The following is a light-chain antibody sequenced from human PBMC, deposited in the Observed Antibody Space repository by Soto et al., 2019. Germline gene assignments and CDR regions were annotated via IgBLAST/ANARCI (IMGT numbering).Light chain of an antibody. CDR1: SSDVGGYKY. CDR2: EVS. V-gene: IGLV2-14*01. CDR3: QSYDSSLSGSHVV. J-gene: IGLJ2*01. Sequence: QSALTQPASLSGSPGQSITISCTGTSSDVGGYKYVSWYQHHPGEAPKLIIYEVSNRPSGVPDRFSGSKSGTSASLAITGLQAEDEADYYCQSYDSSLSGSHVVFGGGTKLTVL.